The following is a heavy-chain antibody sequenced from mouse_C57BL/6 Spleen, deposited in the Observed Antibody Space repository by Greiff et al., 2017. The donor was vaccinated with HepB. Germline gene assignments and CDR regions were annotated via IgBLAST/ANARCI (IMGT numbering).Heavy chain of an antibody. J-gene: IGHJ1*03. CDR1: GFTFSDYG. D-gene: IGHD1-1*01. CDR2: ISSGSSTI. Sequence: EVQGVESGGGLVKPGGSLKLSCAASGFTFSDYGMHWVRQAPEEGLEWVAYISSGSSTIYYADTVKGRFTISRDNAKNTLFLQMTSLRSEDTAMYYCARGGTTVVDYWDFDVWGTGTTVTVSS. V-gene: IGHV5-17*01. CDR3: ARGGTTVVDYWDFDV.